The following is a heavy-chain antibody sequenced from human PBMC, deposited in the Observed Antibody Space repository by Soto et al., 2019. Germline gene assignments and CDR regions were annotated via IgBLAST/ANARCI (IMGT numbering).Heavy chain of an antibody. Sequence: QVQLVESGGGLVKPGGSLRLSCAASGFTFSDYYMSWIRLAPGKGVEWVSYISSSGSTIYYADSVKGRFTISMDNAKNSLHLQRNSLRAEDTAVYYCARAQAVSNHPGDFDYWGQGTLVNVSS. D-gene: IGHD4-4*01. J-gene: IGHJ4*02. CDR3: ARAQAVSNHPGDFDY. V-gene: IGHV3-11*01. CDR2: ISSSGSTI. CDR1: GFTFSDYY.